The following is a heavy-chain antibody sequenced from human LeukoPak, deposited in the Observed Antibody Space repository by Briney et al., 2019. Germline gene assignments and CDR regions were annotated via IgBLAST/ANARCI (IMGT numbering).Heavy chain of an antibody. CDR1: LFTFSDYY. CDR3: ASDSRRDISTGSAY. J-gene: IGHJ4*02. Sequence: GGSLRLSCAASLFTFSDYYMSWIRQAPGKGLEWVSYISSSSSYTNYADSVKGRFTISRDNAKNSLYLQRNSLRAEDTAVYYCASDSRRDISTGSAYWGQGTPVTVSS. CDR2: ISSSSSYT. V-gene: IGHV3-11*06. D-gene: IGHD3-9*01.